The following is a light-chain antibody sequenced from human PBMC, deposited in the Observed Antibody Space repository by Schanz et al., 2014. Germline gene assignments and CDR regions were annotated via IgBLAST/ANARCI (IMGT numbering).Light chain of an antibody. V-gene: IGKV3D-20*02. Sequence: DIVLTQSPGTLSLSPGERATLSCRASQSVTSNYLAWYQQKPGQPPRLLIYGTSNRASGIPERFSGSGSGTDFTLTISSLEPEDFAVYYCQQRSNWPVTFGQGTRLEIK. CDR2: GTS. J-gene: IGKJ5*01. CDR3: QQRSNWPVT. CDR1: QSVTSNY.